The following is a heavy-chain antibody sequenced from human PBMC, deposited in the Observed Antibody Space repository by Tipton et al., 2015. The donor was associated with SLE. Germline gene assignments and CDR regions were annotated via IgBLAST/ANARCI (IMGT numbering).Heavy chain of an antibody. J-gene: IGHJ5*02. V-gene: IGHV3-48*03. CDR1: GFTFGSYE. CDR2: ISSSGSTI. CDR3: ARGGGKAAGTSGWFDP. Sequence: GSLRLSCAASGFTFGSYEMNWVRQAPGKGLEWVSYISSSGSTIYYADSVKGRFTISRDNAKNSLYLQMNSLRAEDTAVYYCARGGGKAAGTSGWFDPWGQGTLVTVSS. D-gene: IGHD6-13*01.